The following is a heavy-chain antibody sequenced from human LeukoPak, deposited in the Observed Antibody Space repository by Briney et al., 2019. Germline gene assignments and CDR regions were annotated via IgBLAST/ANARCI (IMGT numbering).Heavy chain of an antibody. CDR3: ARDGSSMVVRRYYLDY. J-gene: IGHJ4*02. Sequence: SETLSLTCAGCGGSFSGYYWRGLRQPPGKGVEGMGEINHSGSTNYNPPVTSRVSISVGTPKKQSSLTLSYVTAADTAVYYCARDGSSMVVRRYYLDYWGQGTLVTVSS. CDR2: INHSGST. V-gene: IGHV4-34*01. CDR1: GGSFSGYY. D-gene: IGHD4-23*01.